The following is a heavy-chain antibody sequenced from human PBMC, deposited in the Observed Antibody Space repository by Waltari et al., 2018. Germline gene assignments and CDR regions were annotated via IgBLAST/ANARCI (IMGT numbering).Heavy chain of an antibody. CDR1: GFTFSSYS. D-gene: IGHD1-26*01. J-gene: IGHJ6*02. Sequence: QVQLVESGGGVVQPGRSLRLSCATSGFTFSSYSVHWVRQAPGKGLEWVSLISYDGSNKYYRDSVKGRFTISRDNSKNTVYLQMNSLRVEDTAVYYCARDLGATEYYDGLDVWGQGTTVTVSS. CDR2: ISYDGSNK. CDR3: ARDLGATEYYDGLDV. V-gene: IGHV3-30-3*01.